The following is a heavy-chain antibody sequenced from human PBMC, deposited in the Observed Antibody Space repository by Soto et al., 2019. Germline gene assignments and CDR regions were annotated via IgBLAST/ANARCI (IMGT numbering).Heavy chain of an antibody. CDR3: AKDDDTSSHYSLLDF. D-gene: IGHD3-22*01. V-gene: IGHV3-33*06. CDR2: TWSSGRRE. Sequence: QVQLVESGGGVVQPGTSLRLSCAASGFTFSHYGIHWVRQAPGKGLEWVAVTWSSGRREDYADSVRGRFTVSRDNSKTTVYLQMNNLRVEDTAVYYCAKDDDTSSHYSLLDFRGQGTLVTVSS. J-gene: IGHJ4*02. CDR1: GFTFSHYG.